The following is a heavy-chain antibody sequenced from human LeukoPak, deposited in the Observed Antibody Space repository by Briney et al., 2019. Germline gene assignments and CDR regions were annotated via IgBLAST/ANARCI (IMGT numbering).Heavy chain of an antibody. CDR2: ISWNSGSI. J-gene: IGHJ3*01. CDR1: GFSFDEYA. D-gene: IGHD2-15*01. Sequence: GRSLRLSCAASGFSFDEYAMHWVRQAPGKGLEWVSGISWNSGSIDYAASVKGRFTISRDNAKNSLYLQMNSLRGGDTALYYCAKGNAGGNDAFDLWGQGTKVTISS. V-gene: IGHV3-9*01. CDR3: AKGNAGGNDAFDL.